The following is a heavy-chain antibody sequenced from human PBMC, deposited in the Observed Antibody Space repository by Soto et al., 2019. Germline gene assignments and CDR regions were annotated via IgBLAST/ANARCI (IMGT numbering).Heavy chain of an antibody. D-gene: IGHD2-15*01. CDR1: GFTFSSYA. Sequence: GGSLRLSCAASGFTFSSYAMSWVRQAPGKGLEWVSAISGSGGSTYYADSVKGRFTISRDNSKNTLYLQMNSLRAEDTAVYYCAKECYESGSGKAPSYYYGMDVWGQGTTVTVSS. CDR3: AKECYESGSGKAPSYYYGMDV. CDR2: ISGSGGST. J-gene: IGHJ6*02. V-gene: IGHV3-23*01.